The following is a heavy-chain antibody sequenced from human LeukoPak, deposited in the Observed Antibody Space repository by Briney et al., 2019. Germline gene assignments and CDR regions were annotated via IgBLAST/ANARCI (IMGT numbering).Heavy chain of an antibody. J-gene: IGHJ5*01. Sequence: GASVKVSCKASGYTFTSYDINWVRQATEQGLEWMGWMSPNSGNTGYAQKFQGRVTMTRDTSITTAYMELSNLRSEDTAVYYCVRAPPNWGFNFWGQGTLVTVSS. CDR2: MSPNSGNT. CDR3: VRAPPNWGFNF. CDR1: GYTFTSYD. D-gene: IGHD1-1*01. V-gene: IGHV1-8*02.